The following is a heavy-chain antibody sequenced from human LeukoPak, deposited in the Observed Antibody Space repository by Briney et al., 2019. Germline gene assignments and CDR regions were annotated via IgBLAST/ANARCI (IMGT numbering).Heavy chain of an antibody. CDR1: GFTFSTYW. CDR3: ARVPVLRFLEWPLYYFDY. V-gene: IGHV3-7*01. CDR2: IKQDGSQK. J-gene: IGHJ4*02. D-gene: IGHD3-3*01. Sequence: GGSLRLSCAASGFTFSTYWMNWVRQAPGKGLEWVANIKQDGSQKYYVDSVKGRFTISRDNAKNSLYLQMNSLRAEDTAVYYCARVPVLRFLEWPLYYFDYWGQGTLVTVSS.